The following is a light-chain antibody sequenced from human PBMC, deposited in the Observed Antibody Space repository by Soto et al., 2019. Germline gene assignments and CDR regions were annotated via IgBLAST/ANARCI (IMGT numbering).Light chain of an antibody. V-gene: IGLV1-47*02. CDR3: AAWDDSLSGYV. J-gene: IGLJ1*01. Sequence: QPVLTQPPSASVPPGQSVTISCAGSCSNIGSNHAYWYQQLPRASPKLLISTNYQRPSGVPDRFSGSKSGTSASLAISGLRSEDEADYYCAAWDDSLSGYVFGTGTKLTVL. CDR2: TNY. CDR1: CSNIGSNH.